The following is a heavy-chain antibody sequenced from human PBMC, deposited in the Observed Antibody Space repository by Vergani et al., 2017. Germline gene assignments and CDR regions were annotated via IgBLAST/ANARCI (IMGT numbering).Heavy chain of an antibody. J-gene: IGHJ6*03. D-gene: IGHD5-18*01. CDR3: ARVGIQGGSYYYYMDV. CDR2: IYSGGST. Sequence: EVQLVESGGGLVQPGGSLRLSCAASGFTVSSNYMSWVRQAPGKGLGGVSVIYSGGSTYYADSVKGRFTISRHNSKNTLYLQMNSLRAEDTAVYYCARVGIQGGSYYYYMDVWGKGTTVTVSS. CDR1: GFTVSSNY. V-gene: IGHV3-53*04.